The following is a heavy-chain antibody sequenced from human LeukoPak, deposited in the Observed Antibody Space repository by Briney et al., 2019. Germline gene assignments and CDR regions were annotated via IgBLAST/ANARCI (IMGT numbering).Heavy chain of an antibody. J-gene: IGHJ4*02. D-gene: IGHD5-12*01. Sequence: PGGSLRLSCAASGFTFSSYSVNWVRQAPGKGLEWVSSISSSSSYIYYADSVKGRFTISRDNAKNSLYLQMNSLRAEDTAVYYCARSRGYSGYDMDYWGQGTLVTVSS. CDR3: ARSRGYSGYDMDY. V-gene: IGHV3-21*01. CDR2: ISSSSSYI. CDR1: GFTFSSYS.